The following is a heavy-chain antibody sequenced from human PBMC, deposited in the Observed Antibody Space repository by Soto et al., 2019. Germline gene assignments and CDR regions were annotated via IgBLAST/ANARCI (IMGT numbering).Heavy chain of an antibody. J-gene: IGHJ4*02. CDR2: ISYDGTNK. D-gene: IGHD6-19*01. CDR3: ARGSPYTTGWYYFDF. Sequence: QVQLVDSGGGVVQPGTSLRLSYAASGFTFTTYGMHWVRQAPGKGLEWVAVISYDGTNKFYEDSVAGRFTISRDNSKITLFLQMNSLRPEETAVYYCARGSPYTTGWYYFDFWGQGTLGTVST. CDR1: GFTFTTYG. V-gene: IGHV3-30*03.